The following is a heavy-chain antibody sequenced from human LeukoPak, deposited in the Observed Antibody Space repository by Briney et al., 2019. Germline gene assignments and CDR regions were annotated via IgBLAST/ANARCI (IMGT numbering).Heavy chain of an antibody. CDR1: GGSISSYC. V-gene: IGHV4-59*01. CDR3: AKDELLDIVKPVPGEAPFDY. Sequence: SETLSLTCTVSGGSISSYCWSWIRQPPGKGLEWIGYIYYSGSTNYNPSLKSRVTISVDTSKNQFSLKLSSVTAADTAVYYCAKDELLDIVKPVPGEAPFDYWGQGTLVTVSS. D-gene: IGHD2-2*03. J-gene: IGHJ4*02. CDR2: IYYSGST.